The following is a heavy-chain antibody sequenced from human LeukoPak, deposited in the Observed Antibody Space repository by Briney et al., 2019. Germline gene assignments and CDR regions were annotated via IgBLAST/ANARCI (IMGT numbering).Heavy chain of an antibody. CDR2: MSSSDDGR. D-gene: IGHD1-26*01. V-gene: IGHV3-23*01. Sequence: GGSLRLSCATSGFSFSSYAMSWVRQAPGKGLEWVSAMSSSDDGRYYADSVKGRSTISRDNSKNTLYLQMNSLRAEDTAVYYCAKDLRDSGSYSIDYWGQGTLVTVSS. CDR3: AKDLRDSGSYSIDY. CDR1: GFSFSSYA. J-gene: IGHJ4*02.